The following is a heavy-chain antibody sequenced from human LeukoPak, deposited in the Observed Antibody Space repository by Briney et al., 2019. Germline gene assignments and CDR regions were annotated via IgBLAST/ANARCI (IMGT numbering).Heavy chain of an antibody. CDR1: GFTFSSYE. CDR3: ARDLGGTTEVNWFDP. J-gene: IGHJ5*02. D-gene: IGHD1-14*01. Sequence: GGSLRLSCAASGFTFSSYEMNWVRQAPGKGLEWVAIISYGGSKTDYADSVKGRFTISRDNSKNTMYLQMNSLRAEDTAVYYCARDLGGTTEVNWFDPWGQGTLVTVSS. CDR2: ISYGGSKT. V-gene: IGHV3-30*01.